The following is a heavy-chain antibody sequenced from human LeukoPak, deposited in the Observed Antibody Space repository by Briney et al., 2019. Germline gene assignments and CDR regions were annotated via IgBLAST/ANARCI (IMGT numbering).Heavy chain of an antibody. Sequence: PSETLSLTCAVSAASISNYYWSWIRQAPGKGLEWIGYISTSGSTNYNPSLKSRVSISLDTSKNRFSLNLNFVAAADTAVYYCASPRSGYRYTFDYWGQGALVTVSS. CDR2: ISTSGST. CDR1: AASISNYY. CDR3: ASPRSGYRYTFDY. D-gene: IGHD3-22*01. V-gene: IGHV4-4*09. J-gene: IGHJ4*02.